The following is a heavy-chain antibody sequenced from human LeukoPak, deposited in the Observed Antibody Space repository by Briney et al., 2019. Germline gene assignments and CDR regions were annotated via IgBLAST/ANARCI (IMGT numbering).Heavy chain of an antibody. D-gene: IGHD6-19*01. Sequence: GGSLRLSCSASGFTFSSYAMYWVRQAPGKGLEYVSAISSNGGSTYYADSVKGRFTISRDNSKNTLYLQMSSLRAEDTAVYYCVKDSSGPFSNFDYWGQGTLVTVSS. J-gene: IGHJ4*02. V-gene: IGHV3-64D*06. CDR1: GFTFSSYA. CDR2: ISSNGGST. CDR3: VKDSSGPFSNFDY.